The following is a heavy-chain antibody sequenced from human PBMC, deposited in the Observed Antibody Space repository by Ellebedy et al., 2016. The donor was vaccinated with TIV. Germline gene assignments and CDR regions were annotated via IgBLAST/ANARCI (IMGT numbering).Heavy chain of an antibody. CDR2: ISWNSGSI. J-gene: IGHJ4*02. V-gene: IGHV3-9*01. D-gene: IGHD3-22*01. Sequence: SLKISCSASGLTFDDYAMHWVRQAPGKGLEWVSTISWNSGSIAYADSVKGRFTSSRDNAKNSLYLQMNSLRAEDTALYYCAKGLRRETVRGYYGAFDFWGPGTLVTVSS. CDR1: GLTFDDYA. CDR3: AKGLRRETVRGYYGAFDF.